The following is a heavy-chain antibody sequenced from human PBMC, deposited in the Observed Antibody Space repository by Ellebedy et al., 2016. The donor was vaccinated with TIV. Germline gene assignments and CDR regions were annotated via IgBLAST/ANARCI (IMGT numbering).Heavy chain of an antibody. V-gene: IGHV3-74*01. CDR3: ARALGGGDCY. CDR2: IKNDGSTV. J-gene: IGHJ4*02. Sequence: GESLKISXAASGFSISAYWMHWVRQAPGKGLVWVSRIKNDGSTVSYADSVKGRFTVSRDNAKNSLYLQMNSLRAEDTAVYYCARALGGGDCYWGQGTLVTVSS. D-gene: IGHD2-21*02. CDR1: GFSISAYW.